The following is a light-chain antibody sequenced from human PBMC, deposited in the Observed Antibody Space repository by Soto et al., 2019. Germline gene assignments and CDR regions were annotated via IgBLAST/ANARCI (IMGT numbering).Light chain of an antibody. CDR2: LTS. V-gene: IGKV2-28*01. CDR1: QSLLHTNGYHY. CDR3: MQSLQTPPWT. J-gene: IGKJ1*01. Sequence: DVVLTQSPLSLPVSLGEPVSISCRASQSLLHTNGYHYLDWYLQKPGQSPQLLIYLTSIRASGVPDRFSGSGSGTEFTLKISKVEAEDVGVYYCMQSLQTPPWTFGPGTKVDIK.